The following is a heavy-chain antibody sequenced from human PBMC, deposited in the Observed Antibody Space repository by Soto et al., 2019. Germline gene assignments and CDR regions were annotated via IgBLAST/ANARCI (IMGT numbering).Heavy chain of an antibody. CDR1: GYTFTSYD. D-gene: IGHD2-8*01. CDR2: MNPNSGNT. J-gene: IGHJ6*03. Sequence: GASVKVSCKASGYTFTSYDINWVRQATGQGLEWMGWMNPNSGNTGYAQKFQGRVTMTRNTSISTAYMELSSLRSEDTAVYYCARVYWKFCTNGVCHSDYYYYMDVWGKVTTVTVSS. V-gene: IGHV1-8*01. CDR3: ARVYWKFCTNGVCHSDYYYYMDV.